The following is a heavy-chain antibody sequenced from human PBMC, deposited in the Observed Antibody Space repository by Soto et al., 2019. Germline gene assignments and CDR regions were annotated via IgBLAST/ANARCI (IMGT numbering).Heavy chain of an antibody. CDR3: ARRYGWLYFDY. CDR2: IFYSGST. J-gene: IGHJ4*02. D-gene: IGHD6-19*01. V-gene: IGHV4-39*01. CDR1: GDSISRSNYF. Sequence: PSETLSLTCTVSGDSISRSNYFWGWIRQTPGKGLEWIGTIFYSGSTYYNPSLKSRVTISVDTSKNQFSLKLTSVTAADTALYYCARRYGWLYFDYWGQGSLVTVSS.